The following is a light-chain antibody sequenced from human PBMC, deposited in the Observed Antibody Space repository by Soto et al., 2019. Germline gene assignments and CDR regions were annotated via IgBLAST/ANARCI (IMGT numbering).Light chain of an antibody. CDR1: QSVSSY. CDR3: QPRSNWPPT. J-gene: IGKJ4*01. V-gene: IGKV3-11*01. Sequence: EIVLTQSPATLSLSPGEGATLSCRASQSVSSYLAWYQQKPGQAPRLLIYDASNRATGLPARFSGSGSGTDFTLTISRLEPEDFAVYYCQPRSNWPPTFGGGTKVEIK. CDR2: DAS.